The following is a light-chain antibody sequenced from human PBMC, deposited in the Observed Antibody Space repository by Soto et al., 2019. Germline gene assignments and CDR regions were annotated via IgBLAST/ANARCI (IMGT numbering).Light chain of an antibody. V-gene: IGKV1-5*01. CDR3: QQYTNNPWM. Sequence: DIQMTQSPSTLSASVGDRVTITCRASQTISTWMAWYQQKPGKAPKLLVYDASTLQSGVASRFSGSGSGTEFTLIISGLQPDDSATYYCQQYTNNPWMFGQGTKVDIK. CDR1: QTISTW. CDR2: DAS. J-gene: IGKJ1*01.